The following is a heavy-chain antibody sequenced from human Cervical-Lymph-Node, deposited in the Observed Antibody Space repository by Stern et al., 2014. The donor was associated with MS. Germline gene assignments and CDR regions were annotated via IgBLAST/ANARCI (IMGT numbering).Heavy chain of an antibody. CDR3: ATADYIWGTPYQFDY. CDR1: GFTFRDYA. D-gene: IGHD3-16*01. Sequence: EVQLVESGGGLVQPGRSLRLPCSASGFTFRDYAMSWFRQAPGKGLELVTYIRSKAYGGTAEYAASVKGRFTVSRDDSKSIAYLQMNSLKNEDTAVYYCATADYIWGTPYQFDYWGQGTLVIVSS. V-gene: IGHV3-49*03. CDR2: IRSKAYGGTA. J-gene: IGHJ4*02.